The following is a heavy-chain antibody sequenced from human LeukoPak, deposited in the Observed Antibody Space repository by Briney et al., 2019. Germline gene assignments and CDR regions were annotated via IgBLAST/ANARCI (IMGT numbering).Heavy chain of an antibody. CDR3: ARGPQLVDYYYIDV. Sequence: SQTLSLTCAISEYSVSSNSDAWNWIRQSPSRGLEWLGRTYYRSKWYYDYAVSVKRRITINTDTSKNQFSLQLNSVTPEDTAVYYCARGPQLVDYYYIDVWGKGTTVNVSS. D-gene: IGHD6-13*01. CDR1: EYSVSSNSDA. J-gene: IGHJ6*03. CDR2: TYYRSKWYY. V-gene: IGHV6-1*01.